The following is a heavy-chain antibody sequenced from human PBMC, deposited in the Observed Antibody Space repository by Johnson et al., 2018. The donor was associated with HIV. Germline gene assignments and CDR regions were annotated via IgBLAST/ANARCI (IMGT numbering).Heavy chain of an antibody. CDR3: ARAQLLADDAFNN. Sequence: EQLEESGGGLVQPGGSLRLSCAVSGFTFRSYWMTWVRQAPGKGLEWVTNIKQDGSEKYYVDSVKGRFTISRENAKNSLYLQMNSLRAGDTAIYYCARAQLLADDAFNNWGQGTMVTVSS. V-gene: IGHV3-7*01. D-gene: IGHD6-6*01. CDR2: IKQDGSEK. J-gene: IGHJ3*02. CDR1: GFTFRSYW.